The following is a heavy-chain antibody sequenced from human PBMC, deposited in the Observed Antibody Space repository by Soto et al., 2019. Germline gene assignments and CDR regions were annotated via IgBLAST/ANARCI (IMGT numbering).Heavy chain of an antibody. J-gene: IGHJ5*02. V-gene: IGHV1-8*01. D-gene: IGHD1-1*01. CDR2: MNPNSGNT. CDR1: ESTFMNYD. CDR3: VRMASSGTLNWLDP. Sequence: ASVKVSFKASESTFMNYDISWLRQATGQGLEWMGWMNPNSGNTGYALKFQGRVSMTRNTSIYTVYLELSSLASDDTAVYYCVRMASSGTLNWLDPWGQGTLVTVSS.